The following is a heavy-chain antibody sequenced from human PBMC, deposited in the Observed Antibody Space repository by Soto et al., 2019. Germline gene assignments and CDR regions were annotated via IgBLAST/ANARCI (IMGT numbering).Heavy chain of an antibody. CDR2: IYYRGNT. Sequence: HVQLQESGPGLVKPSQTLSLTCTVSGDSISSDSYYWSWIRQHPGKGLEWIGYIYYRGNTYYNPSLKSRVIMSVDTSKNQFSLKLSSVTAADTAVYYCARGTISTRPDYWGQGALVAVSS. CDR3: ARGTISTRPDY. D-gene: IGHD6-6*01. V-gene: IGHV4-31*03. CDR1: GDSISSDSYY. J-gene: IGHJ4*02.